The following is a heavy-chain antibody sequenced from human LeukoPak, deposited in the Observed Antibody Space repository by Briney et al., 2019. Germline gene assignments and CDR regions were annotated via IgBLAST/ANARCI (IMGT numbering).Heavy chain of an antibody. V-gene: IGHV4-34*01. J-gene: IGHJ4*02. D-gene: IGHD3-10*01. CDR2: INHSGST. Sequence: PSETLSLTCAVYGGSLSGYYWSWIRQPPGKGLEWIGEINHSGSTNYNPSLKSRVTISVDTSKNQFSLKLSSVTAADTAVYYCARGGRYYYGSGSPFDYWGQGTLVTVSS. CDR3: ARGGRYYYGSGSPFDY. CDR1: GGSLSGYY.